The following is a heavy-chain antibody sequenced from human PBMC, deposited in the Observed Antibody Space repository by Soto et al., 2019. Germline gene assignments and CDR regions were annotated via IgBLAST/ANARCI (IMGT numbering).Heavy chain of an antibody. V-gene: IGHV3-23*01. J-gene: IGHJ3*02. CDR1: GFTFSSYA. CDR3: AKGRAWSTSGSQEDDAFDI. Sequence: GGSLRLSCAASGFTFSSYAMSWVRQAPGKGLEWVSAISGSGGSTYYADSVKGRFTISRDNSKSTLYLQMNSLRAEDTAVYYCAKGRAWSTSGSQEDDAFDIWGQGTMVTVSS. CDR2: ISGSGGST. D-gene: IGHD2-2*01.